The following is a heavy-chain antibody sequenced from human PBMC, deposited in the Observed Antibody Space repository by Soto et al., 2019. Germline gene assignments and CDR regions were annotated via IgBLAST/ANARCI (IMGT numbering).Heavy chain of an antibody. CDR1: GGSITSSSYY. V-gene: IGHV4-39*01. Sequence: SETLSLTCTVSGGSITSSSYYWGWIRQPPGKGLEWIAYIYYSGSTYYNPSLRRRVTISVGTSKNQFSLKLSSVTAADTAVYYCARGDYDILTGYLSPGDYWGQGTPVTVSS. CDR3: ARGDYDILTGYLSPGDY. J-gene: IGHJ4*02. CDR2: IYYSGST. D-gene: IGHD3-9*01.